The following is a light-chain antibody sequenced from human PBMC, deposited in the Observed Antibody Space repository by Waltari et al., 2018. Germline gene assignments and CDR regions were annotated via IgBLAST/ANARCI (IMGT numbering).Light chain of an antibody. CDR2: VAS. Sequence: LVLTHSPGTLSLSPGERATLSCRASQSVSRSLAWSQQKPGQAPKLLTYVASTRAAGIPDRFACSGSGTDFGLTISSLEPEDFAIYFCQHYVRLPATFGQGTKVEIK. CDR3: QHYVRLPAT. CDR1: QSVSRS. V-gene: IGKV3-20*01. J-gene: IGKJ1*01.